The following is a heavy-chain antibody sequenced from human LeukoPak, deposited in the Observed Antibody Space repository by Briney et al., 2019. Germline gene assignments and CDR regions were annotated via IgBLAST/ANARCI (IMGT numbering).Heavy chain of an antibody. Sequence: SETLSLTCTVSGGSISSAYYWDWIRQPPGKGLEWIGSIYYSGTTYYNPSLKSRVTISVDTSKNQFSLKLSSVTAADTAVYYCARRYCSGGSCYSERGAFDIWGQGTMVTVSS. D-gene: IGHD2-15*01. CDR3: ARRYCSGGSCYSERGAFDI. CDR2: IYYSGTT. V-gene: IGHV4-39*07. J-gene: IGHJ3*02. CDR1: GGSISSAYY.